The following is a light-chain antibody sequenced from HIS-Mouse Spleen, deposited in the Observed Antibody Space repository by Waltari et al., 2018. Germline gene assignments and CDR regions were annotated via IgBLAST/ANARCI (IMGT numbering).Light chain of an antibody. CDR3: QQYNSYSLT. Sequence: DIQMTQSPSTLSASVGDRVTITCRASQSISSWLDWYQQKPGKAPKPLIYKASSLESGVPSRFSGSGSGTEFTLTISSLQPDDFATYYCQQYNSYSLTFGGGTKVEIK. J-gene: IGKJ4*01. V-gene: IGKV1-5*03. CDR1: QSISSW. CDR2: KAS.